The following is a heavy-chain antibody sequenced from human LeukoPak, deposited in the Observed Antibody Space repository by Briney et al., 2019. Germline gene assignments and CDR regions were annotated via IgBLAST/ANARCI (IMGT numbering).Heavy chain of an antibody. J-gene: IGHJ4*02. CDR2: FSSGGGST. V-gene: IGHV3-23*01. CDR3: AKDRGYGDY. D-gene: IGHD2-15*01. CDR1: GFTFSSYA. Sequence: GGSLRLSCAASGFTFSSYAMSWVRQAPGKGLEWVSTFSSGGGSTYYADSVKGRFTISRDNSKNTLYLQMNSLRAEDTAVYYCAKDRGYGDYLGQGTLVTVSS.